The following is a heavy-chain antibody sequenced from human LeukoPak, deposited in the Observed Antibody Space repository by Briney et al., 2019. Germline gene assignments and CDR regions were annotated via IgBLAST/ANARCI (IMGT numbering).Heavy chain of an antibody. Sequence: GGSLRLSCAASGITFRSYWMSWVRQVPGKGLEWVANIKQDGSEKYYVDSVKGRFTISRDNAKNSLYLQMNSLRAEDTVVYYCAREYYYGSGWGQGTTVTVSS. CDR3: AREYYYGSG. CDR1: GITFRSYW. V-gene: IGHV3-7*01. D-gene: IGHD3-10*01. CDR2: IKQDGSEK. J-gene: IGHJ6*02.